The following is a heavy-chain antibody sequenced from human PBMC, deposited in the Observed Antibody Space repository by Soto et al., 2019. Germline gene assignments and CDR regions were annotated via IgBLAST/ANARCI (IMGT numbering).Heavy chain of an antibody. CDR2: IKQDGSEK. CDR1: GFTFSSYW. D-gene: IGHD1-26*01. Sequence: GGSLRLSCAASGFTFSSYWMSWVRQAPGKGLEWVANIKQDGSEKYYVDSVKGRFTISRDNAKNSLYLQMNSLRAEDTAVYYCARVRELLLLYYFDYWGQGTLVTVSS. CDR3: ARVRELLLLYYFDY. J-gene: IGHJ4*02. V-gene: IGHV3-7*01.